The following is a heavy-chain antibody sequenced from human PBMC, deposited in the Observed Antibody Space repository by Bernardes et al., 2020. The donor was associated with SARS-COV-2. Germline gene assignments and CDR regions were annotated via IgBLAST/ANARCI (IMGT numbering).Heavy chain of an antibody. Sequence: GGSLRLSCAASGFRFTDYYLSWVRQTPGKGLEWISYISRGDDGTKSYADSVKGRFTVSRDNGQSSVYLQMNNLRAEDAAVYYCAREDINTNSFDYWGQGTLVTVAS. CDR2: ISRGDDGTK. V-gene: IGHV3-11*01. CDR3: AREDINTNSFDY. J-gene: IGHJ4*02. D-gene: IGHD3-22*01. CDR1: GFRFTDYY.